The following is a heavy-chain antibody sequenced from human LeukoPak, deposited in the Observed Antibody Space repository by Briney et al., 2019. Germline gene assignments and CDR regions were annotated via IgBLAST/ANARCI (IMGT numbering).Heavy chain of an antibody. V-gene: IGHV1-2*02. D-gene: IGHD5-24*01. CDR3: ARDHEMATTNYFDY. CDR2: INPNSGGT. CDR1: GYTFTGYY. Sequence: ASVKVSCKASGYTFTGYYMHWVRQAPGQGLEWMGWINPNSGGTNYAQKFQGRVTMTRDTSISTACMELSRLRSDDTAVYYCARDHEMATTNYFDYWGQGTLVTVSS. J-gene: IGHJ4*02.